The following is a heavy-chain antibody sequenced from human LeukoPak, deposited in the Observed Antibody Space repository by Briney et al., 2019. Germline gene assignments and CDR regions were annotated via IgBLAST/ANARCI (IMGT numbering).Heavy chain of an antibody. D-gene: IGHD3-10*01. V-gene: IGHV4-61*02. CDR2: IYTSGST. J-gene: IGHJ3*02. Sequence: SETLSLTCTVSGGSISSGSYYWSWIRQPAGKGLEWIGRIYTSGSTNYSPSLKSRVTISVDTSKNQFSLKLSSVTAADTAVYYCARVRLWFGELDAFDIWGQGTMVTVSS. CDR1: GGSISSGSYY. CDR3: ARVRLWFGELDAFDI.